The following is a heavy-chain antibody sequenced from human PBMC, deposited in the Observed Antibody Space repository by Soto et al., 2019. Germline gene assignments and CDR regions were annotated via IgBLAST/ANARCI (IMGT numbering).Heavy chain of an antibody. Sequence: SETLSLTCAVYGGSFSGYYWSWIRQPPGKGLEWIGEINHRGSTNYNPSLKSRVTISVDTSKNQFSLKLSPVTAEDTAVYYCARGREAAARLDYWGQGTLVTVSS. CDR2: INHRGST. V-gene: IGHV4-34*01. J-gene: IGHJ4*02. D-gene: IGHD2-2*01. CDR3: ARGREAAARLDY. CDR1: GGSFSGYY.